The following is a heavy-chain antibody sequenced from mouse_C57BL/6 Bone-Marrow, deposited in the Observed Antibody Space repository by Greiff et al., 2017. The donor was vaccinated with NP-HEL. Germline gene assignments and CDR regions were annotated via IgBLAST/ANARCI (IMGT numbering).Heavy chain of an antibody. V-gene: IGHV10-1*01. CDR3: VGSHWYFDV. CDR1: GFSFNTYA. Sequence: EVKLVESGGGLVQPKGSLKLSCAASGFSFNTYAMNWVRQAPGTGLEWVARIRSKSNNYATYYADSVKDRFTISRDDSESMLYLQMNNLKTEDTAMYYCVGSHWYFDVWGTGTTVTVSS. J-gene: IGHJ1*03. CDR2: IRSKSNNYAT.